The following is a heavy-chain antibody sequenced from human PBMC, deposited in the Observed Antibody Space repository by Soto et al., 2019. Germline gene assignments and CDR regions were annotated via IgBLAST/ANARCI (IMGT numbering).Heavy chain of an antibody. J-gene: IGHJ6*02. V-gene: IGHV3-33*01. Sequence: QVQLVESGGGVVQPGRSLRLSCAASGFTFSSYGMHWVRQAPGKGLEWVAVIWYDGSNKYYADSVKGRFTISRDNSKNTLYLQMNSLRAEDTAVYYCARDLDQSKLGYYYYGMDVWGQGTTVTVSS. D-gene: IGHD2-2*01. CDR3: ARDLDQSKLGYYYYGMDV. CDR2: IWYDGSNK. CDR1: GFTFSSYG.